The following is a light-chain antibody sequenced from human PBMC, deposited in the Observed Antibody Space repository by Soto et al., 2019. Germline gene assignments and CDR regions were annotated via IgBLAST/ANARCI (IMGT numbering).Light chain of an antibody. CDR3: QKYDSAPT. CDR2: AAS. V-gene: IGKV1-27*01. CDR1: QGIRNA. Sequence: DIPMTQSPSSLSASVGDRVTITCRASQGIRNALAWYQQRPGKVPKLLMYAASTLQSGVPSRFSGSGSGTDFTLTISSLQPEDVATYYCQKYDSAPTFGHGTKVEIK. J-gene: IGKJ1*01.